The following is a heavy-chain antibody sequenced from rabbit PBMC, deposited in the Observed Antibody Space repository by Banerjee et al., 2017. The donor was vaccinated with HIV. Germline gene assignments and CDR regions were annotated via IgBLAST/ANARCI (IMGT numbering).Heavy chain of an antibody. CDR1: GFSYSGGYD. CDR3: ARDSGSGWYLDRLDL. D-gene: IGHD1-1*01. CDR2: IYTGHGGT. J-gene: IGHJ3*01. Sequence: QSLEESGGDLVKPGASLTLTCKASGFSYSGGYDMCWVRQAPGKELEWIACIYTGHGGTYYASWAKGRLTISKTSSTTVTLQMTSLTAADTATYFCARDSGSGWYLDRLDLWGPGTQVTVS. V-gene: IGHV1S40*01.